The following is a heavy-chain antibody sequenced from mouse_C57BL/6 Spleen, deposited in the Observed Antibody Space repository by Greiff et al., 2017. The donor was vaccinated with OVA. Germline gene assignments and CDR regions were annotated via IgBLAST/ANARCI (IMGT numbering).Heavy chain of an antibody. Sequence: VQLQQSGAELVRPGASVTLSCKASGYTFTDYEMHWVKQTPVHGLEWIGAIDPETGGTAYNQKFKGKAILTADKSSSTAYMELRSLTSEDSAVYYCTRSRFLANWGQGTLVTVSA. CDR3: TRSRFLAN. CDR1: GYTFTDYE. CDR2: IDPETGGT. J-gene: IGHJ3*01. V-gene: IGHV1-15*01.